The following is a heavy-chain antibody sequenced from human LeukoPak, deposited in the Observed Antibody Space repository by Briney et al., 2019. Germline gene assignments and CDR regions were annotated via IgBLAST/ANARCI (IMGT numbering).Heavy chain of an antibody. J-gene: IGHJ3*01. V-gene: IGHV4-31*03. Sequence: SESLSLTCSVSGGSISSGDYCWSRIRQHPGKGLEGIGYIYYSETTYYNPSLKSRITISIDTSTDQFSLKLRSVTAADTAVYYCARAEGRDGYNFGAFDFWGQGTMVTVSS. CDR2: IYYSETT. CDR1: GGSISSGDYC. CDR3: ARAEGRDGYNFGAFDF. D-gene: IGHD5-24*01.